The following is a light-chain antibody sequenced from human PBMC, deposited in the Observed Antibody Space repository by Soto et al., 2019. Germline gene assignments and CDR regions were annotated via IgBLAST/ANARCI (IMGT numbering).Light chain of an antibody. V-gene: IGKV4-1*01. CDR2: WAS. J-gene: IGKJ2*01. CDR1: QSLFYNSNNKNF. Sequence: DIILTQSPDSLSLSLGERATINCKSSQSLFYNSNNKNFLAWYQQKRGQPPKLLIYWASTRESGVPDRFSGSGSGTDFTLTINNVQAEDVAVYFCQQYFYTPPYIFGQGTKLEIK. CDR3: QQYFYTPPYI.